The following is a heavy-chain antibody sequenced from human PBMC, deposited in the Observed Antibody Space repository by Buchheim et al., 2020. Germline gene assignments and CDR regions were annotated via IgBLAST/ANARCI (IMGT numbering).Heavy chain of an antibody. CDR2: ISGSGAAT. V-gene: IGHV3-23*01. D-gene: IGHD6-13*01. CDR1: GFSFSTYA. CDR3: AKGDRSSWNKPPFDY. J-gene: IGHJ4*02. Sequence: EVQLLESGGGLVQPGGSLRVSCVVSGFSFSTYAMGWVRQAPGKGLEWISSISGSGAATYYADSVKGRLTISRDNSKNTLSLQMNSLKADDTAVYYCAKGDRSSWNKPPFDYWGQGTL.